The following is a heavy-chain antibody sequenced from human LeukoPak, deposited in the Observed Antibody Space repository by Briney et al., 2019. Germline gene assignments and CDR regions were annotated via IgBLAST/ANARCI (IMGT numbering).Heavy chain of an antibody. CDR3: ARRSGSGSYEDYYYYYMDV. CDR1: GGSISSYY. D-gene: IGHD3-10*01. CDR2: INHSGST. V-gene: IGHV4-34*01. J-gene: IGHJ6*03. Sequence: PSETLSLTCTVSGGSISSYYWSWIRQPPGKGLEWIGEINHSGSTNYNPSLKSRVTISVDTSKNQFSLKLSSVTAADTAVYYCARRSGSGSYEDYYYYYMDVWGKGTTVTISS.